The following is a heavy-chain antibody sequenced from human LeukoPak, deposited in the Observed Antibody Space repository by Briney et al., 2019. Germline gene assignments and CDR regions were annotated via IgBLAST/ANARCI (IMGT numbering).Heavy chain of an antibody. V-gene: IGHV5-51*01. D-gene: IGHD6-19*01. J-gene: IGHJ4*02. Sequence: GESLKISCKGSGHSFTSSWIGWVRQKAGKGLEWMGIIHADDSDIRYSPSFQGQVTISADKSISTAYLQWSSLKASDTAMYHCARQRPLHSSGWYDFDYWGQGTLVTVSS. CDR3: ARQRPLHSSGWYDFDY. CDR1: GHSFTSSW. CDR2: IHADDSDI.